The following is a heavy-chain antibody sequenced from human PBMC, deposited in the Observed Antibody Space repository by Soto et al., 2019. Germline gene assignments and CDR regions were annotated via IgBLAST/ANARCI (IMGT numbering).Heavy chain of an antibody. J-gene: IGHJ4*02. CDR3: ARALDDSSGYYGGLGY. CDR1: GASISSGDYY. D-gene: IGHD3-22*01. Sequence: SETLSLTCTVSGASISSGDYYWSWIRRPPGKGLEWIGYIYYTGSTYYNPSLKSRLTISVDTSKNQLSLKLTSLTAADTAVYYCARALDDSSGYYGGLGYWGQGTLVTVSS. V-gene: IGHV4-30-4*01. CDR2: IYYTGST.